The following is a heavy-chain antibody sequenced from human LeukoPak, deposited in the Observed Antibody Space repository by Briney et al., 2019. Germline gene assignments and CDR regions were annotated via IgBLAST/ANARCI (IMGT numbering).Heavy chain of an antibody. J-gene: IGHJ4*02. D-gene: IGHD6-13*01. CDR2: IYHSGST. Sequence: PSETLSLTCTVSGGSISSSSYYWGWIRQPPGKGLEWIASIYHSGSTYYNPSLKSRVTISVDTSKNQFSLKLSSVTAADTAVYYCARGRGYSSSKYFDYWGQGTLVTVSS. V-gene: IGHV4-39*07. CDR1: GGSISSSSYY. CDR3: ARGRGYSSSKYFDY.